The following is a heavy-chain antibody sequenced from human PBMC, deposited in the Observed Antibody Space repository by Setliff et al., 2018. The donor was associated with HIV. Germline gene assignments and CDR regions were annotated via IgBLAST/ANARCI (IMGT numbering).Heavy chain of an antibody. J-gene: IGHJ4*02. V-gene: IGHV3-21*01. D-gene: IGHD2-15*01. CDR3: AIGGFDS. CDR2: ITTGSSLK. Sequence: TWVRQAPGKGPEWVSSITTGSSLKDHADSLKGRFTISRDDAENSLYLQMNSLGPEDTAVYYCAIGGFDSWGQGTLVTVSS.